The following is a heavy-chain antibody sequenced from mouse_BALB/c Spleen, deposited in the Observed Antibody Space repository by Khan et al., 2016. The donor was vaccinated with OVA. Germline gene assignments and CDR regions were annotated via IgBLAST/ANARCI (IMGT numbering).Heavy chain of an antibody. D-gene: IGHD2-1*01. J-gene: IGHJ3*01. CDR2: ISTYSGDS. Sequence: QVQLKESGAELVRPGVSVKISCKGSGYIFTDFSMHWVKRSHAKSLEWIGVISTYSGDSIYNQNFKDKATLTAEKSSSTAYMELARLTSEDSAIYYCARGGGNYRFAYWGQGTLVTVSA. CDR3: ARGGGNYRFAY. CDR1: GYIFTDFS. V-gene: IGHV1S137*01.